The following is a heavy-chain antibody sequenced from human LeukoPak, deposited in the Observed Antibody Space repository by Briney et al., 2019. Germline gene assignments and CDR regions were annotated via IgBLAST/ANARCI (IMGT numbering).Heavy chain of an antibody. J-gene: IGHJ4*02. CDR2: ISGSGGST. CDR1: GFTFSNAW. V-gene: IGHV3-23*01. CDR3: ARAPRPPWSDY. D-gene: IGHD1-1*01. Sequence: PGGSLRLSCAASGFTFSNAWMSWVRQAPGKGLEWVSAISGSGGSTYYADSVKGWFTISRDNSKNTLYLQMNSLRAEDTAVYYCARAPRPPWSDYWGQGTLVTVSS.